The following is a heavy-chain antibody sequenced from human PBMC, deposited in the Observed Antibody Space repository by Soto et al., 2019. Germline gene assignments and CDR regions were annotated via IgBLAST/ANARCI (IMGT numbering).Heavy chain of an antibody. CDR2: VSAYSGNT. Sequence: QVQLMQSGAEVKKPGASVKVSCKASGYIFTSFVVGWVRQAPGQGLEYIGWVSAYSGNTNYPEKLKGRVTMTTDTSKRTAYMELRSLSSDDTALSYCARVAVDGTSPPPHGFDSWAHGTMVTVSS. V-gene: IGHV1-18*01. CDR1: GYIFTSFV. J-gene: IGHJ1*01. CDR3: ARVAVDGTSPPPHGFDS. D-gene: IGHD6-19*01.